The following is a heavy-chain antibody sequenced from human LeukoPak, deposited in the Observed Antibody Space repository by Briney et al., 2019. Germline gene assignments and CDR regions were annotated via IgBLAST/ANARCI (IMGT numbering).Heavy chain of an antibody. J-gene: IGHJ3*02. D-gene: IGHD3-16*01. Sequence: GGSLRLSCAASGFTFSSYWMSWVRQAPGKGLEWVANIKEDGSEQNYVDSVKGRFTISRDNAKNSLYLQMNSLRAEDTAVYYCAKATGGVIYDKDVFDMWGQGTMVTVSS. V-gene: IGHV3-7*01. CDR3: AKATGGVIYDKDVFDM. CDR1: GFTFSSYW. CDR2: IKEDGSEQ.